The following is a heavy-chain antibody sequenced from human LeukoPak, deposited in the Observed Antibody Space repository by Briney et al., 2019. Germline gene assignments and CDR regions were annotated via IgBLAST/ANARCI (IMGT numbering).Heavy chain of an antibody. CDR1: GFIFNNYW. Sequence: GGSLRLSCSASGFIFNNYWMHWVRQAPGKGLVWISRVSPDGRSTNYADSVKGRFTISRDNAKNTLYLQMNSLSAEDTAIYYCAKVDATGNSVFDYWVQGTLVPVSS. CDR3: AKVDATGNSVFDY. V-gene: IGHV3-74*01. J-gene: IGHJ4*02. CDR2: VSPDGRST. D-gene: IGHD2-15*01.